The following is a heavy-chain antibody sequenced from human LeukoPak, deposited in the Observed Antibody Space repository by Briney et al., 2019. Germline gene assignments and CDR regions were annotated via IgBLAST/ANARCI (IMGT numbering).Heavy chain of an antibody. CDR2: ITSTGSLT. CDR1: GFTFRDYW. D-gene: IGHD2-8*01. V-gene: IGHV3-48*01. J-gene: IGHJ5*02. Sequence: GGSLRLSCAASGFTFRDYWMNWVRQAPGKGLEWISYITSTGSLTYYADSVKGRFTISRDNAKDSLYLQMNSLRVEDTAVYYCAREMGSWGQGILVTVSS. CDR3: AREMGS.